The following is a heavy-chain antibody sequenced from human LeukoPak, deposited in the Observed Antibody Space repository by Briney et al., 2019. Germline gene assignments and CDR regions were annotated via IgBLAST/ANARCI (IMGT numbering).Heavy chain of an antibody. V-gene: IGHV3-30-3*01. Sequence: GGSLRLSCAVSGFTLRSYAIHWVRQAPGKGLQWVAFISYDAAVKYYADPVRGRFTVSRDNSKNMLSLQMNSLRPEDTAVYYCARDFSTWYSIDYWGRGTLVTVSS. CDR1: GFTLRSYA. CDR2: ISYDAAVK. D-gene: IGHD2-15*01. CDR3: ARDFSTWYSIDY. J-gene: IGHJ4*02.